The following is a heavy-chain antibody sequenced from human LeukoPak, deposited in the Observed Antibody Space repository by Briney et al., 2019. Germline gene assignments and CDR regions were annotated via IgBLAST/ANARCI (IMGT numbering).Heavy chain of an antibody. CDR1: GFIFSSYG. D-gene: IGHD4-17*01. Sequence: GGSLRLSCAASGFIFSSYGMYWVRQAPGKGLEWLAVISYDGSNSYYADSVKGRFTISRDNSKNTLNLQMNSLRAEDTAVYYCARDYGDYANGMDVWGQGTTVTVSS. V-gene: IGHV3-33*01. J-gene: IGHJ6*02. CDR3: ARDYGDYANGMDV. CDR2: ISYDGSNS.